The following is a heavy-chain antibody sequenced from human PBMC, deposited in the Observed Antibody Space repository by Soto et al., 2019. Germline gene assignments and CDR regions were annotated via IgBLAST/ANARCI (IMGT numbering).Heavy chain of an antibody. Sequence: QVSLVESGGGVIQPGRSLRLSCVASGFTFNNYAIHWVRQAPGKGLEWVAFISYDATIKYYGDSVKGRFNISRDNSKNTIYLRMNSLRPADTAVYYCVRGGDIAVLPVTTYYYHGMDVWGQGTTVSVSS. CDR3: VRGGDIAVLPVTTYYYHGMDV. CDR1: GFTFNNYA. CDR2: ISYDATIK. V-gene: IGHV3-30*03. D-gene: IGHD2-2*01. J-gene: IGHJ6*02.